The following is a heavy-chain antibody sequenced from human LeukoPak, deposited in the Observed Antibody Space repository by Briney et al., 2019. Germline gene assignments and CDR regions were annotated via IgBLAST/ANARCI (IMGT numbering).Heavy chain of an antibody. V-gene: IGHV3-23*01. D-gene: IGHD3-10*01. Sequence: GGSLRLSCAASGFTFSSYAMSWVRQAPGKGPEWVSAISGSGGSTYYADSVKGRFTISRDNSKNTLYLQMTSLRAEDTAVYYCAKSYGSGSQWGYFDYWGQGTLVTVSS. J-gene: IGHJ4*02. CDR3: AKSYGSGSQWGYFDY. CDR2: ISGSGGST. CDR1: GFTFSSYA.